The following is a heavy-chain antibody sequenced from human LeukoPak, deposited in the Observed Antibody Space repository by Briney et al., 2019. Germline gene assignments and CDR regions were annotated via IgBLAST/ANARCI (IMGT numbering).Heavy chain of an antibody. CDR2: IIPIFGTA. CDR3: ARVLRYFDWPRGAFDI. D-gene: IGHD3-9*01. V-gene: IGHV1-69*06. Sequence: GASVKVSCKASGGTFSSYAISWVRQAPGQGLEWMGGIIPIFGTANYAQKFQGRVTITADKSTSTAYMELSSLRSEDTAVYYCARVLRYFDWPRGAFDIWGQGTMVTVSS. J-gene: IGHJ3*02. CDR1: GGTFSSYA.